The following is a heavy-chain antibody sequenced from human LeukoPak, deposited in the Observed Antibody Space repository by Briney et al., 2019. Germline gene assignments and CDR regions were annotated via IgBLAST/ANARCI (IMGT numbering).Heavy chain of an antibody. CDR3: ARALVDY. Sequence: PGGSLRLSCAASGFTFSSYEMSWVRQAPGKGLEWVANIKQDGSEKYYVDSVKGRFTISRDNAKNSLYLQMNSLRAEDTAVYYCARALVDYWGQGTLVTVSS. V-gene: IGHV3-7*01. CDR1: GFTFSSYE. J-gene: IGHJ4*02. CDR2: IKQDGSEK.